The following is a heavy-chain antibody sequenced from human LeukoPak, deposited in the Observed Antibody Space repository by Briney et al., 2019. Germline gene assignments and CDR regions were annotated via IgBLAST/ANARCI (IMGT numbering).Heavy chain of an antibody. CDR1: GFTFSSYG. CDR2: ISSSSSYI. CDR3: AREDGTSPLEGNYDSSATLDY. J-gene: IGHJ4*02. V-gene: IGHV3-21*01. D-gene: IGHD3-22*01. Sequence: GGTLRLSCAASGFTFSSYGMNWVRQAPGKGLEWVSSISSSSSYIYYADSVKGRFTISRDNAKNSLYLQMNSLRAEDTAVYYCAREDGTSPLEGNYDSSATLDYWGQGTLVTVSS.